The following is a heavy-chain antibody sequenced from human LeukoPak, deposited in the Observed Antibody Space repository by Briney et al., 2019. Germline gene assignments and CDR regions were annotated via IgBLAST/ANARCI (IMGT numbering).Heavy chain of an antibody. Sequence: SETLSLTCTVTGTSIRSGSYYWNWIRQAAGKGLEWIGRMYIGGRTTYNPSLKSRVTISLETTENQFSLRLRSVTAADTAVYYCAREGIAVADTYYHYYMDVWGKGTWVTVSS. D-gene: IGHD6-19*01. V-gene: IGHV4-61*02. CDR1: GTSIRSGSYY. CDR2: MYIGGRT. CDR3: AREGIAVADTYYHYYMDV. J-gene: IGHJ6*03.